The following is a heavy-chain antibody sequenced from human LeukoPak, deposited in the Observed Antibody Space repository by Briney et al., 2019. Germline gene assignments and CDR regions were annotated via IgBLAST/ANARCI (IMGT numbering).Heavy chain of an antibody. J-gene: IGHJ4*02. Sequence: SETLSLTCVVYGGSFSGDYWSWIRQPPGKGLEWIGEINHSGRTNYNPSLKSRVTISVDTSKNQFSLKLSSVTAADTAVYYCAHQQLVPYWGQGTLVTVSS. D-gene: IGHD6-13*01. CDR1: GGSFSGDY. CDR2: INHSGRT. CDR3: AHQQLVPY. V-gene: IGHV4-34*01.